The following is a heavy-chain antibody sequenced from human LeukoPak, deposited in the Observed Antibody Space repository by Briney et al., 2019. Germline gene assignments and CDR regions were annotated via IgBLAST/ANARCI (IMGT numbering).Heavy chain of an antibody. J-gene: IGHJ4*02. CDR2: ISCDGSNK. CDR3: ARAEQLVYFDY. Sequence: PGGSLRLSCAASGFTFSSYAMHWVRQAPGKGLEWVAVISCDGSNKYYADSVKGRFTISRDNSKNTLYLQMNSLRAEDTAVYYCARAEQLVYFDYWGQGTLVTVSS. CDR1: GFTFSSYA. D-gene: IGHD6-6*01. V-gene: IGHV3-30*04.